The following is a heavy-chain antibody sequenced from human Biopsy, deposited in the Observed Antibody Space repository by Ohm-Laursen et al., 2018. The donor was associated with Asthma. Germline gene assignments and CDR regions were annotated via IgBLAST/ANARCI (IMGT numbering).Heavy chain of an antibody. D-gene: IGHD6-19*01. Sequence: TLSLTWTVSGDSITSGGCCRNWIRQHPGKGLEWIGYIHHSGTSYFNPSLKSRVSFSRDTSKNQFSLRLSSVTAADTAMYYCARIPRRSGSYLVDYWGQGTLVTVSS. CDR1: GDSITSGGCC. CDR3: ARIPRRSGSYLVDY. J-gene: IGHJ4*02. CDR2: IHHSGTS. V-gene: IGHV4-31*02.